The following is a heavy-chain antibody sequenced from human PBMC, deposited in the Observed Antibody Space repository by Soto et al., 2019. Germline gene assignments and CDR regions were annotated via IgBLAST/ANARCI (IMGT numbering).Heavy chain of an antibody. CDR3: AREGAGMAATFDP. J-gene: IGHJ5*02. D-gene: IGHD1-1*01. CDR2: IIPIFGTT. V-gene: IGHV1-69*01. CDR1: GGTFSSYT. Sequence: QVQLVQSGAEVKKPGSSVKVSCKASGGTFSSYTMTWVRQAPGQGPEWMGGIIPIFGTTNYAQRFQGRITITADVSTSTAYMELISLTSEDTAVYYCAREGAGMAATFDPCGQGTLVTVSS.